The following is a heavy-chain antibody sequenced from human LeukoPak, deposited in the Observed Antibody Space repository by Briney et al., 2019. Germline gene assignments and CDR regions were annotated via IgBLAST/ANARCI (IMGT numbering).Heavy chain of an antibody. D-gene: IGHD1-26*01. CDR1: GGSISSYY. CDR3: ARDLGEEVGGSYYVFDY. J-gene: IGHJ4*02. Sequence: SETLSLTCTVSGGSISSYYWSWIRQPPGKGLEWIGYIYYSGSTNYNPSLKSRVTISVDTSKNQFSLKLSSVTAADTAVYYCARDLGEEVGGSYYVFDYWGQGTLVTVSS. V-gene: IGHV4-59*01. CDR2: IYYSGST.